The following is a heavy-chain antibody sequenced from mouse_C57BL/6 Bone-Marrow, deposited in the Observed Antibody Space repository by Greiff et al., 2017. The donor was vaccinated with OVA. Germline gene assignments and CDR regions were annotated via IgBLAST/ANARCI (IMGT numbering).Heavy chain of an antibody. J-gene: IGHJ2*01. CDR2: IDPENGDT. CDR3: TTCDDGYYVYYFDY. CDR1: GFNIKDDY. V-gene: IGHV14-4*01. Sequence: VQLQQSGAELVRPGASVKLSCTASGFNIKDDYMHWVKQRPEQGLEWIGWIDPENGDTEYASKFQGKATITADTSSNTAYLQLSSLTSEDTDVYYCTTCDDGYYVYYFDYWGQGTTLTVSS. D-gene: IGHD2-3*01.